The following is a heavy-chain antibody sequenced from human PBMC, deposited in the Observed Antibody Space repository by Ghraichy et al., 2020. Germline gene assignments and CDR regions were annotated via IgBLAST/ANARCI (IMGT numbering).Heavy chain of an antibody. D-gene: IGHD6-13*01. CDR3: ARAFSAGRDY. V-gene: IGHV3-33*08. CDR1: GFTFSSYA. CDR2: IWYDGSNK. J-gene: IGHJ4*02. Sequence: GGSLRLSCAASGFTFSSYAMSWVRQAPGKGLEWVAIIWYDGSNKCYADSVKGRFTISRDNSKNTLYLQMNSLRAEDTAVYYCARAFSAGRDYWGQGTLVTVSS.